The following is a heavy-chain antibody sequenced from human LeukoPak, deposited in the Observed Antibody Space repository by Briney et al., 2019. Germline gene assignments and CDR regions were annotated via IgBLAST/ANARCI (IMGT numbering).Heavy chain of an antibody. CDR1: GFTFSDYW. D-gene: IGHD4-23*01. CDR3: ATDRKVGTWDPRFNY. Sequence: GGSLRLSCSASGFTFSDYWMMWVRKAPGKGLEWVGNIRQDDSEKNYVDSVKGRFTISRDNAKFSLYLQMNSLRAEDTAIYYCATDRKVGTWDPRFNYWGQGTLVTVSS. CDR2: IRQDDSEK. J-gene: IGHJ4*02. V-gene: IGHV3-7*01.